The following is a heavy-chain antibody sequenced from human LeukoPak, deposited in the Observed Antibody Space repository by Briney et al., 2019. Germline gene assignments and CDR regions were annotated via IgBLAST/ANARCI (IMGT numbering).Heavy chain of an antibody. CDR2: IKQDGNVK. D-gene: IGHD1-26*01. CDR1: GFTFNTYW. Sequence: PGGSLRLSCAASGFTFNTYWIAWVRRAPGKGLEWVANIKQDGNVKNYVDSVKGRFTISRDDAKNSVYLQMNSLKTEDTAVYYCARDVSGSLDYWGKGTLVTVSA. CDR3: ARDVSGSLDY. J-gene: IGHJ4*02. V-gene: IGHV3-7*01.